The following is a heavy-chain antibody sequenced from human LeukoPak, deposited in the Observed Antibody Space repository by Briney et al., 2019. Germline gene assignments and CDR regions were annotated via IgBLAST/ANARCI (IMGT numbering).Heavy chain of an antibody. V-gene: IGHV3-74*01. D-gene: IGHD6-6*01. CDR3: ARGYGSSRGWY. CDR2: TNSDGSST. J-gene: IGHJ4*02. Sequence: QPGGSLRLSCAASGFTFSSYSMNWVRQAPGKGLVWVSRTNSDGSSTSYADSVKGRFTISRDNAKNTLYLQMNSLRAEDTAVYYCARGYGSSRGWYWGQGTLVTVSS. CDR1: GFTFSSYS.